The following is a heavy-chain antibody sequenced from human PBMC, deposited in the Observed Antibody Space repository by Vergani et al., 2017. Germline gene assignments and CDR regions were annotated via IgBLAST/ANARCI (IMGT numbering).Heavy chain of an antibody. V-gene: IGHV3-30*18. Sequence: QVQLVESGGGVVQPGRSLRLSCAASGFTFSSYGMHWVRQAPGKGLEWVAVISYDGSNKYYADSVKGRFTISRDNSKNTLDLQMNSLRAEDTAVYYCAKGGSFDYWGQGTLVTVSS. CDR1: GFTFSSYG. J-gene: IGHJ4*02. CDR3: AKGGSFDY. CDR2: ISYDGSNK. D-gene: IGHD2-15*01.